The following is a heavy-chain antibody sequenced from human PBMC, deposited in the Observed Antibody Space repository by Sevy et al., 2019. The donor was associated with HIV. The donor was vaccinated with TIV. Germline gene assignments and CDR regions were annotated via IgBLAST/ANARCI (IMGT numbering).Heavy chain of an antibody. J-gene: IGHJ4*02. CDR1: GGTFSSYA. V-gene: IGHV1-69*13. CDR3: ARGVAVAGNLDY. D-gene: IGHD6-19*01. CDR2: IIPIFGTA. Sequence: ASVKVSCKASGGTFSSYAISWVRHAPGQGLEWMGGIIPIFGTANYAQKFQGRVTITADESTSTAYMELSSLRSEDTAVYYCARGVAVAGNLDYWGQGTLVTVSS.